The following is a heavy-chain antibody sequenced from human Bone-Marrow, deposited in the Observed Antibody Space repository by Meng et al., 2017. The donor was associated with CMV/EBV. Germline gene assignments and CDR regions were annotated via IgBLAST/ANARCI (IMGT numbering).Heavy chain of an antibody. Sequence: GGTLRLFCAVSGFTFSSYWMSWVRQAPGKGLEWVANIKQDGSEKYYVDSVKGRFTISRDNAKNSLYLQMNSLRAEDTAVYYCARERLYQPLWGDALDIWGQGTMVTVSS. CDR2: IKQDGSEK. CDR3: ARERLYQPLWGDALDI. CDR1: GFTFSSYW. V-gene: IGHV3-7*01. D-gene: IGHD2-2*01. J-gene: IGHJ3*02.